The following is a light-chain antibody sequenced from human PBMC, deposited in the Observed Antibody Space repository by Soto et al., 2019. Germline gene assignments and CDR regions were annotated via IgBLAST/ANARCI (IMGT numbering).Light chain of an antibody. Sequence: QSLLTQPATVSGSPGQSITISCTGTSSDVGGYNYVSWYQQHPGKAPKFMIYDVSNRPSGVSNRFSGSKSGNPASLTISGLQAEDEADYYCSAYTSSSSYVFGTGTKVTVL. CDR1: SSDVGGYNY. J-gene: IGLJ1*01. V-gene: IGLV2-14*01. CDR3: SAYTSSSSYV. CDR2: DVS.